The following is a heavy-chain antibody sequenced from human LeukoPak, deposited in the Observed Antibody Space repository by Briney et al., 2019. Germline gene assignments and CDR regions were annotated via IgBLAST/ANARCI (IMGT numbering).Heavy chain of an antibody. V-gene: IGHV3-15*01. Sequence: GGSLRLPCAASGFTFSNAWMSWVRQAPGKGLEWVGRIKSKTDGGTTDYAAPVKGRFTISRDDSKNTLYLQMNSLKTEDTAVYYCTTEDYYGSGSFDYWGQGTLVTVSS. CDR1: GFTFSNAW. CDR3: TTEDYYGSGSFDY. D-gene: IGHD3-10*01. CDR2: IKSKTDGGTT. J-gene: IGHJ4*02.